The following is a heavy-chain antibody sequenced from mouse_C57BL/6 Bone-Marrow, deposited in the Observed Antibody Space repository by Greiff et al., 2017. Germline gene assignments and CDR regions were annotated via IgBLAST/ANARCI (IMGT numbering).Heavy chain of an antibody. D-gene: IGHD2-3*01. J-gene: IGHJ3*01. CDR1: GFTFSSYG. CDR3: ATDGYYVAY. CDR2: ISSGGSYT. V-gene: IGHV5-6*01. Sequence: EVQGVESGGDLVKPGGSLKLSCAASGFTFSSYGMSWVRQTPDKRLEWVATISSGGSYTYYPDSVKGRFTISRDNAKNTLYLQMSSLKSEDTAMYYCATDGYYVAYWGQGTLVTVSA.